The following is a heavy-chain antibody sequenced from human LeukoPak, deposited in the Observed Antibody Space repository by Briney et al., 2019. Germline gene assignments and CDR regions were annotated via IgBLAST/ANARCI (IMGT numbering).Heavy chain of an antibody. Sequence: SVKVSCKASGGTFSSYAISWVRQAPGQGLEWMGWINPNSGGTNYAQKFQGRVTITADKSTSTAYMELSSLRSEDTAVYYCASLGGSTVTAEGGYFDYWGQGTLVTVSS. J-gene: IGHJ4*02. CDR2: INPNSGGT. CDR1: GGTFSSYA. V-gene: IGHV1-69*10. D-gene: IGHD4-17*01. CDR3: ASLGGSTVTAEGGYFDY.